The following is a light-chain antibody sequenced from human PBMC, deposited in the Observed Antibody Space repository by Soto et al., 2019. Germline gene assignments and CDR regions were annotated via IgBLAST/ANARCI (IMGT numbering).Light chain of an antibody. V-gene: IGLV2-14*01. CDR1: SSDVGGYNY. CDR3: CSYTTSSSYV. J-gene: IGLJ1*01. CDR2: EVS. Sequence: QSALTQPASVSASPGQSITISCTGTSSDVGGYNYVSWYQQHPGKAPKLMIYEVSNRPSGVSNRFSGSKSGNTASLTISGLQAEDEADYYCCSYTTSSSYVFGTGTKLTVL.